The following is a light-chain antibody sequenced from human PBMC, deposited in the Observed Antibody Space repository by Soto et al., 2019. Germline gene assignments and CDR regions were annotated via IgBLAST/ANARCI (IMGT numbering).Light chain of an antibody. Sequence: EIVLTQSPGTLSLSPGERATLSCRASQSVSSSYLAWYQQKPGQAPRLLIYGASSRATGIPARFSGSGSGTEFTLTISSLQPEDFAVYYCQQYSDWPWGTFGGGTKVGIK. V-gene: IGKV3-20*01. J-gene: IGKJ4*01. CDR1: QSVSSSY. CDR2: GAS. CDR3: QQYSDWPWGT.